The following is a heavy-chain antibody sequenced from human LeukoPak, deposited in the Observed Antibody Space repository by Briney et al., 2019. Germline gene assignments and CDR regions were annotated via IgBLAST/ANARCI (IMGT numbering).Heavy chain of an antibody. CDR1: GGSISSYY. V-gene: IGHV4-59*01. CDR2: IYYSGST. CDR3: ARGDCSSTSCPRYYYYYGMDV. J-gene: IGHJ6*02. Sequence: SETLSLTCTVSGGSISSYYWSWIRQPPGKGLEWIGYIYYSGSTNYNPSLKSRVTISVDTSKNQFSLKLSSVTAAGTAVYYCARGDCSSTSCPRYYYYYGMDVWGQGTTVTVSS. D-gene: IGHD2-2*01.